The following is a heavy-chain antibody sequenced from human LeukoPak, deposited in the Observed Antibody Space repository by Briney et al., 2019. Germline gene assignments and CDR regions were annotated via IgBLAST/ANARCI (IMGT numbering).Heavy chain of an antibody. CDR2: ISGSGGST. CDR1: GFTFSSYA. D-gene: IGHD3-10*01. Sequence: GGPLRLSCAASGFTFSSYAMSWVRQAPGKGLEWVSAISGSGGSTYYADSVKGRFTISRDNSKNTLYLQMDSLRAEDTAVYYCAKRAENYGSGSYYQGLLLWGQGTLVTVSS. J-gene: IGHJ4*02. V-gene: IGHV3-23*01. CDR3: AKRAENYGSGSYYQGLLL.